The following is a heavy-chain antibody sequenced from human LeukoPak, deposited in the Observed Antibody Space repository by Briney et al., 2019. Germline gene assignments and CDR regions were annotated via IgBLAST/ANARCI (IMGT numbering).Heavy chain of an antibody. CDR1: GFTFSSYA. CDR2: ISGSGGST. CDR3: AKDPSLARSYYYYYYMDV. Sequence: PGGSLRLSCAASGFTFSSYAMSWVRQAPGKGLEWVSAISGSGGSTYYADSVKGRFTISRDNSKNTLYLQMNSLRAEDTAVYYCAKDPSLARSYYYYYYMDVWGKGITVTVSS. J-gene: IGHJ6*03. V-gene: IGHV3-23*01.